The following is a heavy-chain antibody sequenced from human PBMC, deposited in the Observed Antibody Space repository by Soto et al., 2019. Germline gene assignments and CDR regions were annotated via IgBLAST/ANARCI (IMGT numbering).Heavy chain of an antibody. Sequence: SGGSLRLSCAASGFIFSSHWMHWVRQAPGKGLVGVSHIGPDGSNIWEADSVQGRFTISRDNARNRLYLQMNSLRDEDTAIYYCVRANNWSFDYWGQGIQVTASS. D-gene: IGHD1-1*01. CDR3: VRANNWSFDY. V-gene: IGHV3-74*01. CDR2: IGPDGSNI. J-gene: IGHJ4*02. CDR1: GFIFSSHW.